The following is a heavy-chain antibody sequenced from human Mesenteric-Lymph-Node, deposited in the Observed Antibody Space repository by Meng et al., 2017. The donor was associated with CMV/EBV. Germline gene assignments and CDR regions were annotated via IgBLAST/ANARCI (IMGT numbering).Heavy chain of an antibody. D-gene: IGHD2-21*01. CDR1: GGPITSNRDY. CDR3: ARGGFLWWLDY. V-gene: IGHV4-39*07. J-gene: IGHJ4*02. Sequence: SETLSLTCSVSGGPITSNRDYWGWIRQPPGKGLEWIATVYYSGITYYNPSLKSRVTISIDTSKNQFSLKLNSVTAADTAVYYCARGGFLWWLDYWGQGTLVTVSS. CDR2: VYYSGIT.